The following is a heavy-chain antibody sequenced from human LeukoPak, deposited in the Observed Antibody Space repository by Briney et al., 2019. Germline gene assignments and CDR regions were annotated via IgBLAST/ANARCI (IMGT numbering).Heavy chain of an antibody. D-gene: IGHD2-15*01. CDR2: IYTSGST. J-gene: IGHJ4*02. Sequence: SETLSLTCTVSGGSISSYYWSWVRQPAGKGLEWIGRIYTSGSTNYNPSLKSRVTMSVDTSKNQFSLKLSFVTAADTAVYYCARVGYCSGGSCSFDSWGQGTLVTVSS. V-gene: IGHV4-4*07. CDR3: ARVGYCSGGSCSFDS. CDR1: GGSISSYY.